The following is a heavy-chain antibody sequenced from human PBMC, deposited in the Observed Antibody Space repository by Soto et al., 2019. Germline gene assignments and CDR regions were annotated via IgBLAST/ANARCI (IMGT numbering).Heavy chain of an antibody. J-gene: IGHJ5*02. CDR3: ARDRGRSTMIVVVSGWFDP. CDR2: IIPIFGTA. Sequence: QVQLVQSGAEVKKPGSSVKVSCKASGGTFSSYAISWVRQAPGQGLEWMGGIIPIFGTANYAQKFQGRVTITADESTSTAYMELSSLRSEDTAVYYCARDRGRSTMIVVVSGWFDPWGQGTLVTVSS. D-gene: IGHD3-22*01. V-gene: IGHV1-69*01. CDR1: GGTFSSYA.